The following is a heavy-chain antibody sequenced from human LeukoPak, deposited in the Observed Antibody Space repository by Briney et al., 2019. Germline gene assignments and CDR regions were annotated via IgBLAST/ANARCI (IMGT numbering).Heavy chain of an antibody. D-gene: IGHD6-6*01. CDR3: ARVYSSSSGKNAFDV. V-gene: IGHV3-7*03. J-gene: IGHJ3*01. CDR1: GFTFNNYW. CDR2: IKQDGNEK. Sequence: PGGSLRLSCAASGFTFNNYWMSWVRQAPGKGLEWVVNIKQDGNEKYYVDSVKGRFTISRDNAKNSLDLQMNSLRVEDTAVYYCARVYSSSSGKNAFDVWGQGTMVTVSS.